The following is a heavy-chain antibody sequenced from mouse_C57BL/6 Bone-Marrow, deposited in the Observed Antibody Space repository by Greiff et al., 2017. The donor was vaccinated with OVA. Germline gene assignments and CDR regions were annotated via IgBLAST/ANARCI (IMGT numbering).Heavy chain of an antibody. CDR3: TPTGPWFAY. J-gene: IGHJ3*01. Sequence: EVQRVESGAELVRPGASVKLSCTASGFNIKDDYMHWVKQRPEQGLEWIGWIDPENGDTEYASKFQGKATITADTSSNTAYLQLSSLTSEDTAVYYCTPTGPWFAYWGQGTLVTVSA. CDR2: IDPENGDT. CDR1: GFNIKDDY. V-gene: IGHV14-4*01. D-gene: IGHD4-1*01.